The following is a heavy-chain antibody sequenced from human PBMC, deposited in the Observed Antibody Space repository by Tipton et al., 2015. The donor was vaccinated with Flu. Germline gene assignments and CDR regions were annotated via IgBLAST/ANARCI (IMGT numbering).Heavy chain of an antibody. CDR3: ARTDYYYASGSYRGSYNWFDP. D-gene: IGHD3-10*01. J-gene: IGHJ5*02. CDR2: IYTSGST. CDR1: GGSISGSY. V-gene: IGHV4-4*07. Sequence: LRLSCTVSGGSISGSYWSWIRQPAGKGLEWIGRIYTSGSTNYNPSLKSRVTMSIDTSKNQFSLKLNSVTAADTAVYYCARTDYYYASGSYRGSYNWFDPWGQGTLVTVSS.